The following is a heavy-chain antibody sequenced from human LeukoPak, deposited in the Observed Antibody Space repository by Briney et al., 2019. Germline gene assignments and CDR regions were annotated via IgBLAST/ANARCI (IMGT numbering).Heavy chain of an antibody. J-gene: IGHJ5*02. V-gene: IGHV4-34*01. CDR3: ARFGRPVNWFDP. D-gene: IGHD3-16*01. Sequence: SETLSLTCAVYGGSFSGYYWSWIRQPPGKGLEWIGEINHSGSTNYNPSLKSRVTISVDTSKNQFSLKLSSVTAADTAVYYCARFGRPVNWFDPWGQGTPVTVSS. CDR1: GGSFSGYY. CDR2: INHSGST.